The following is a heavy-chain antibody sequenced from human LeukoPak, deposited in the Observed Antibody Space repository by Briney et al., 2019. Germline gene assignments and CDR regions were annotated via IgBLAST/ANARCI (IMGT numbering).Heavy chain of an antibody. Sequence: ETLSLTCTVSGGSINSYYWSWIRQPPGKGLEWIGYIYYSGSTKYNPSLKSRVTISVDTSKNQFSLKLRSVTAADAAVYYCARGGSGYDSFYYYGMDVWGQGTTVTVSS. J-gene: IGHJ6*02. V-gene: IGHV4-59*01. D-gene: IGHD5-12*01. CDR1: GGSINSYY. CDR3: ARGGSGYDSFYYYGMDV. CDR2: IYYSGST.